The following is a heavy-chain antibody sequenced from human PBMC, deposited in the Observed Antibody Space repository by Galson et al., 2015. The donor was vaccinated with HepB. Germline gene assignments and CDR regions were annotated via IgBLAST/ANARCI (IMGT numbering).Heavy chain of an antibody. V-gene: IGHV1-8*01. CDR3: ARSRTIFGVVGLAFDI. CDR2: MNPNSGNT. Sequence: SVKVSCKASGYTFTSYDINWVRQATGQGLEWMGWMNPNSGNTGYAQKFQGRVTMTRNTSISTAYMELSSLRSEDTAVYYCARSRTIFGVVGLAFDIWGQGTMVTVSS. J-gene: IGHJ3*02. D-gene: IGHD3-3*01. CDR1: GYTFTSYD.